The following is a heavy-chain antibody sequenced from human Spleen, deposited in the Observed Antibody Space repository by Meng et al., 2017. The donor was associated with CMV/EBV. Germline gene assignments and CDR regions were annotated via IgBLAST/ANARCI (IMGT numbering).Heavy chain of an antibody. Sequence: GGSLRLSCAASGFIFSSYEMNWVRQAPGKGLEWVSYISSSGSAIYYADSVKGRFTISRDNAKNSLYLQMNSLRAEDTAVYYCASGTTGPFDYWGQGTLVTVSS. CDR1: GFIFSSYE. D-gene: IGHD1-1*01. J-gene: IGHJ4*02. V-gene: IGHV3-48*03. CDR3: ASGTTGPFDY. CDR2: ISSSGSAI.